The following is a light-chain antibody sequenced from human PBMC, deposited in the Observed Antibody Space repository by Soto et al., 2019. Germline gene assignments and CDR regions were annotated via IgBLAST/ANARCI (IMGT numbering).Light chain of an antibody. V-gene: IGKV2-28*01. Sequence: DIVMTQSPLSLPVTPGEPASISCRSSQSLLHSNGYNYLDWYLQKPGQSPQLLIYLGSNRASGVPDRFSGRGSGTDFTLKISRVEAEDVGVYYCMQAIQTPTFGQGTKVEIK. CDR3: MQAIQTPT. CDR1: QSLLHSNGYNY. CDR2: LGS. J-gene: IGKJ1*01.